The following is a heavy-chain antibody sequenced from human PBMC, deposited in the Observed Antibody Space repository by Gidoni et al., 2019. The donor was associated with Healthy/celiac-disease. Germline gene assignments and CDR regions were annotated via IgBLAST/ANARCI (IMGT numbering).Heavy chain of an antibody. CDR1: GYTFTSYY. J-gene: IGHJ6*02. V-gene: IGHV1-46*01. D-gene: IGHD4-4*01. Sequence: QVQLVQSGAEVKKPGASVKVSCKASGYTFTSYYMHWVRQAPGQGLEWMGIINPSGGSTSYAQKFQGRVTMTRDTSTSTVYMELSSLRSEDTAVYYCARELSNYPSGGVLSYGMDVWGQGTTVTVSS. CDR2: INPSGGST. CDR3: ARELSNYPSGGVLSYGMDV.